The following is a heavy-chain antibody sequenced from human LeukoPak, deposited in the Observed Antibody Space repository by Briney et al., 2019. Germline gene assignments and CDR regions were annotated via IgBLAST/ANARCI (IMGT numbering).Heavy chain of an antibody. CDR1: GFTVSSNY. J-gene: IGHJ6*02. V-gene: IGHV3-66*01. Sequence: GGSLRLSCAASGFTVSSNYMSWVRQAPGKGLEWVSVIYSGGSTYYADSVKGRFTISRDNSKNTLYLQMNSLRAEDTAVYYCARDLNYYYYGMDVWGRGTTVTVSS. CDR2: IYSGGST. CDR3: ARDLNYYYYGMDV.